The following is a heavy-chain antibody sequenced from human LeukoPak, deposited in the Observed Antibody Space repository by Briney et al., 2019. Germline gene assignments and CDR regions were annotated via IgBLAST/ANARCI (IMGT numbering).Heavy chain of an antibody. V-gene: IGHV3-64*01. J-gene: IGHJ4*02. Sequence: PGGSLRLSCAASGFTFSSYAMHWVRQAPGKGLEYVSAISSNGGSTYYAKSVKGRFTISRDNSKNTLYLQIGSLRAEDMAVYYCARGTRLQLWSRGYFDYWGQGTLVTVSS. CDR1: GFTFSSYA. CDR2: ISSNGGST. CDR3: ARGTRLQLWSRGYFDY. D-gene: IGHD5-18*01.